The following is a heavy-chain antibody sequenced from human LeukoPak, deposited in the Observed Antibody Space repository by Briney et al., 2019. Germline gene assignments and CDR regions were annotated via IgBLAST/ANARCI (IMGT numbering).Heavy chain of an antibody. Sequence: PGGSLRLSCAASGFTFDDYAMHWVRQAPGKGLEWVSGISWNRRDVGYADSVKGRFTISRDNAKNTLFLQMDSLRAEDTAVYYCARVSGPGMNEYYHLWGQGTLVTVSS. J-gene: IGHJ1*01. D-gene: IGHD3-10*01. V-gene: IGHV3-9*01. CDR1: GFTFDDYA. CDR3: ARVSGPGMNEYYHL. CDR2: ISWNRRDV.